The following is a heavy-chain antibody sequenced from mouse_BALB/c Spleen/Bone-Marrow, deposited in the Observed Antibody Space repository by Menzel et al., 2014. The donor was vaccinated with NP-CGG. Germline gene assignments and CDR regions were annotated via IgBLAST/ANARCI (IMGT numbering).Heavy chain of an antibody. J-gene: IGHJ3*01. CDR1: GFSLTGYG. Sequence: VQLQHSGPGLVAPSQSLSITCTVSGFSLTGYGVNWVRQPPGKGLEWLGMIWGDGSTAYNSPLKSRRSITKDNSKRQEFLEMNRLQTEDTARYYCARERYGGFDYGGQGTLVTVSA. D-gene: IGHD2-10*02. CDR2: IWGDGST. V-gene: IGHV2-6-7*01. CDR3: ARERYGGFDY.